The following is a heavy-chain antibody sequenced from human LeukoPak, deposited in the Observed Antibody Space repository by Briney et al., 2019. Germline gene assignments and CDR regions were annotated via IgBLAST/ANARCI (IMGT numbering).Heavy chain of an antibody. CDR1: GGSISSNNYY. CDR3: ARNQSTSRETYFDY. D-gene: IGHD1-26*01. Sequence: TSETLSLTCTVSGGSISSNNYYWGWIRQPPGKGLEWIGSIYSSGSTSYSPSLKSRVTISVDTSKNHFSLKLSSVTAADTAVYYCARNQSTSRETYFDYWGQGTLVTVSS. CDR2: IYSSGST. J-gene: IGHJ4*02. V-gene: IGHV4-39*01.